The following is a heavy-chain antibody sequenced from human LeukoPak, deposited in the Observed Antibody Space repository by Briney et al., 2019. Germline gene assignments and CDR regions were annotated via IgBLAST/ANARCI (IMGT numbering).Heavy chain of an antibody. J-gene: IGHJ3*02. V-gene: IGHV3-30*04. CDR1: GLTFSTYA. Sequence: PGGSLRLSCAASGLTFSTYAMHWVRQAPGKGLEWVAVISYDGSNENYADSVKGRFTISRDKSKSTLYLQMNSLRAEDTAMYYCARGIAMTTLNALDIWGQGTMVTVSS. CDR2: ISYDGSNE. CDR3: ARGIAMTTLNALDI. D-gene: IGHD1-1*01.